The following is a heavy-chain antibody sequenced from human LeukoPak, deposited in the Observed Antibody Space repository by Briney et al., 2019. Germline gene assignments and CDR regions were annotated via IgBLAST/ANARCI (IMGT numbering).Heavy chain of an antibody. CDR1: GGSVSSYY. CDR3: ARSAAAGTVGYYYYYMDV. CDR2: IYTSGST. Sequence: PSETLCLTCTVSGGSVSSYYWSWIRQPAGKGLEWIGRIYTSGSTNYNPSLKTRVTMSVDTSKNQFSLKLSSVTAADTAVYYCARSAAAGTVGYYYYYMDVWGKGTTVTVSS. D-gene: IGHD6-13*01. J-gene: IGHJ6*03. V-gene: IGHV4-4*07.